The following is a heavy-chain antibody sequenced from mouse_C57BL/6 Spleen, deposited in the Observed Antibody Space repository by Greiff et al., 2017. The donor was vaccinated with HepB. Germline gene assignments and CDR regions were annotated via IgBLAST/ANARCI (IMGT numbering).Heavy chain of an antibody. CDR3: AYEDDYGSGYAMDY. D-gene: IGHD1-1*01. Sequence: EVQVVESGPGLVKPSPSLSLTCSVTGYSITSGYYWNWIRQFPGNKLEWMGYISYDGNNNYNPSLKNRITITGDTSTNQFFLKLNSVTTEDTATYYCAYEDDYGSGYAMDYWGQGTSVTVSS. J-gene: IGHJ4*01. V-gene: IGHV3-6*01. CDR2: ISYDGNN. CDR1: GYSITSGYY.